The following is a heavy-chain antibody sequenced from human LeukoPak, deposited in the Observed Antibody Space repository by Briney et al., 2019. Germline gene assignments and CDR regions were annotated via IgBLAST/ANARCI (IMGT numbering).Heavy chain of an antibody. D-gene: IGHD1-1*01. CDR3: ARQRYSDY. CDR1: GFTFSRYW. V-gene: IGHV3-7*01. CDR2: IKEDGSEN. J-gene: IGHJ4*02. Sequence: GGSLRLSCAASGFTFSRYWMTWVRQAPGKGLEWVANIKEDGSENSYVESAKGRFTISRDNAKNSLYLQLNSLRAEDTAVYFCARQRYSDYWGQGTLVPSPQ.